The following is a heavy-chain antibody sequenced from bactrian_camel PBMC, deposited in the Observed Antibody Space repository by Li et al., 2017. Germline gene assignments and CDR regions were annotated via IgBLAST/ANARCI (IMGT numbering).Heavy chain of an antibody. V-gene: IGHV3S40*01. Sequence: DVQLVESGGGSVQAGGSLRLSCVASEFTFSTYYIAWVRQAPGKGLEWVSAINSGGGSTYYADSVKGRFTISIDNAKNTLYLQMNSLRTGDTAVYYCAIGLFADFGLGLGTQVTVS. CDR1: EFTFSTYY. J-gene: IGHJ4*01. CDR2: INSGGGST. D-gene: IGHD5*01.